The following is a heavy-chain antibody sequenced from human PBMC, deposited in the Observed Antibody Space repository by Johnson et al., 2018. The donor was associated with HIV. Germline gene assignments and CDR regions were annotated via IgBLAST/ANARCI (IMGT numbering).Heavy chain of an antibody. CDR1: GFTFSDYY. J-gene: IGHJ3*02. Sequence: QVYLVESGGGLVKPGGSLRLSCAASGFTFSDYYMSWIRQAPGKGLEWVSYISSNGSTIYYADSVKGRFTFSRDNAKNSLSLLMNSLRPEDTAVYYCAKLVGASDAFDIWGQGTMVTVSS. V-gene: IGHV3-11*04. D-gene: IGHD1-26*01. CDR2: ISSNGSTI. CDR3: AKLVGASDAFDI.